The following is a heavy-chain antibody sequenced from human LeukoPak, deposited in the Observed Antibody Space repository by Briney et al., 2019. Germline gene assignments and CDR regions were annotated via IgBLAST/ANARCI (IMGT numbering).Heavy chain of an antibody. CDR3: ARAHYDILTGASYYYYGMDV. CDR1: GGTFSSYA. V-gene: IGHV1-69*13. J-gene: IGHJ6*04. Sequence: SVKVSCKASGGTFSSYAISWVRQAPGQGLEWMGGIIPIFGTANYAHKFQGRVTITADESTSTAYMELSSLRSEDTAVYYCARAHYDILTGASYYYYGMDVWGKGTTVTVSS. CDR2: IIPIFGTA. D-gene: IGHD3-9*01.